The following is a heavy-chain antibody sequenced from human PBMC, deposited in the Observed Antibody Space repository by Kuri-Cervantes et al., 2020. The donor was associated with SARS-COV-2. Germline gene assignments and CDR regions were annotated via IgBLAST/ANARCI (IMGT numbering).Heavy chain of an antibody. Sequence: GGSLRLSCAASGFSFSDYYMIWIRQAPGKGLEWVSYISSSTTYTNHADSVKGRFTISRDNAKNSLYLHMDGLRAEDSAVYSCARGGLCSGGSCYHYSYYMDVWGKGTTVTVSS. CDR1: GFSFSDYY. CDR3: ARGGLCSGGSCYHYSYYMDV. D-gene: IGHD2-15*01. V-gene: IGHV3-11*06. J-gene: IGHJ6*03. CDR2: ISSSTTYT.